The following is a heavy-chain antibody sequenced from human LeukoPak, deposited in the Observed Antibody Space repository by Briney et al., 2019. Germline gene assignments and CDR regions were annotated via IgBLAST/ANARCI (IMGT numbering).Heavy chain of an antibody. J-gene: IGHJ4*02. Sequence: PSETLSLTCAVSGYSISSGYYWGWIRPPPGKGLEWIGSIYHSGSTYYNPSLKRRVTISVDTSKNQFSLKLSSVTAADTAVYYCARHPLNLYFDYWGQGTLVTVSS. CDR3: ARHPLNLYFDY. V-gene: IGHV4-38-2*01. CDR1: GYSISSGYY. CDR2: IYHSGST.